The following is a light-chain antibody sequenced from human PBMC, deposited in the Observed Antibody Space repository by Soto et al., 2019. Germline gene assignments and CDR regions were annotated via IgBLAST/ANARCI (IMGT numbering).Light chain of an antibody. V-gene: IGKV1-13*02. CDR1: QGISTL. CDR3: QLFKSFPIT. J-gene: IGKJ5*01. CDR2: ESS. Sequence: AIPLNQTPSSLSASVGDRVTITFLATQGISTLFAWYQQKPGKAPKVLIYESSLLQSGVPSRFSGSGSGTDFTLTISSLQPEDFATYYCQLFKSFPITFGEGTRLEIK.